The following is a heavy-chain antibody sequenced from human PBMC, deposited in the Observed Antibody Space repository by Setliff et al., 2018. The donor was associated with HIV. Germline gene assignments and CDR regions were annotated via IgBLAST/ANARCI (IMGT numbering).Heavy chain of an antibody. CDR1: GYSISSSSYY. D-gene: IGHD3-3*01. J-gene: IGHJ6*02. CDR3: ARIFGDQGYYYGMDV. Sequence: SETLSLTCAVSGYSISSSSYYWGWIRQPPGKGLEWIGSIYHSESTYYNPSLKSRVTISVDTSKNQFSLKLSSVSAADTAVYYCARIFGDQGYYYGMDVWGQGTTVTVSS. CDR2: IYHSEST. V-gene: IGHV4-39*07.